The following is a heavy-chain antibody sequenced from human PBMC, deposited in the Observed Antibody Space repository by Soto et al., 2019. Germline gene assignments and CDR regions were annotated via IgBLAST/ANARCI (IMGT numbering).Heavy chain of an antibody. CDR2: ISYDGSNK. D-gene: IGHD2-8*01. V-gene: IGHV3-30*18. CDR1: GFTFSSYG. J-gene: IGHJ6*02. Sequence: QVQLVESGGGVVQPGRSLRLSCAASGFTFSSYGMHWVRQAPGKGLEWVAVISYDGSNKYYADSVKGRFTISRDNSKNTLYLQMNSLRAEDTSVYYCAKARAVVSLMDGMAVWGQGTTVNVSS. CDR3: AKARAVVSLMDGMAV.